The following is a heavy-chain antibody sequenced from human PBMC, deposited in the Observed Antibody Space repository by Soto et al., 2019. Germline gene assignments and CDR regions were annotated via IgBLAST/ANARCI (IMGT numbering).Heavy chain of an antibody. Sequence: PSETLSLTCAVYGGSFSGYYWSWIRQPPGKGLEWIGEINHSGSTNYNPSLKSRVTISVDTSKNQFSLKLSSVTAADTAVYYCARDRPHYDILTGFGRNWFDPWGQGTLVTVSS. V-gene: IGHV4-34*01. CDR1: GGSFSGYY. CDR3: ARDRPHYDILTGFGRNWFDP. D-gene: IGHD3-9*01. CDR2: INHSGST. J-gene: IGHJ5*02.